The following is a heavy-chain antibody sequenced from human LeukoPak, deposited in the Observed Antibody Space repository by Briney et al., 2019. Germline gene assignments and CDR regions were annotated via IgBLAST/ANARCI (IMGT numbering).Heavy chain of an antibody. D-gene: IGHD2-21*02. J-gene: IGHJ4*02. Sequence: ASVKVSCTASGYTFTSYAMHWVRQAPGQRLECMGWINTGNGNTKYSQKFQGRVTITRDTSASTAYMDLSSLRSEDTAVYYCARNTETAIPLPYYFDYWGQGTLVTVSS. CDR1: GYTFTSYA. V-gene: IGHV1-3*04. CDR2: INTGNGNT. CDR3: ARNTETAIPLPYYFDY.